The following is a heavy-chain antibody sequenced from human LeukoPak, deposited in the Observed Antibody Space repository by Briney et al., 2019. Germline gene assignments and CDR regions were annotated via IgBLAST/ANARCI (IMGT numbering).Heavy chain of an antibody. D-gene: IGHD2-21*02. J-gene: IGHJ4*02. Sequence: ASVKVSCTASGYTFTSYAMHWVRQAPGQRLECMGWINTGNGNTKYSQKFQGRVTITRDTSASTAYMDLSSLRSEDTAVYYCARNTETAIPLPYYFDYWGQGTLVTVSS. CDR1: GYTFTSYA. V-gene: IGHV1-3*04. CDR2: INTGNGNT. CDR3: ARNTETAIPLPYYFDY.